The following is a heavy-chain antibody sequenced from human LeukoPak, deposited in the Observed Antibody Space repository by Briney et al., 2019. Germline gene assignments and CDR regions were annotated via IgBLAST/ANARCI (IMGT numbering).Heavy chain of an antibody. CDR3: AKEVTAAGGNFVY. V-gene: IGHV3-30*18. J-gene: IGHJ4*02. CDR2: ISYDGNNK. CDR1: GFTFSTSI. D-gene: IGHD6-13*01. Sequence: GGSLRLSCAASGFTFSTSIMHWVRQAPGQGLEWVAVISYDGNNKYYADSVKGRFTISRDNSKSTLYVQMNSLRAEDTAVYYCAKEVTAAGGNFVYWGQGTLVTVSS.